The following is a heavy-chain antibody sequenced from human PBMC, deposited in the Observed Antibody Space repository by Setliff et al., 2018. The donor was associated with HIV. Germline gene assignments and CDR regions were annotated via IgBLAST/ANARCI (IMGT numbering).Heavy chain of an antibody. V-gene: IGHV3-21*04. CDR1: GFTFSSYS. J-gene: IGHJ6*02. CDR2: ISSSSSYI. Sequence: GSLRLSCAASGFTFSSYSMNWVRQAPGKGLEWVSSISSSSSYIYYADSVKGRFTISRDNAKMSLYLQVNNLSAEDTAVYYCARDRGPYGDNGMDVWGQGTTVTVSS. CDR3: ARDRGPYGDNGMDV. D-gene: IGHD4-17*01.